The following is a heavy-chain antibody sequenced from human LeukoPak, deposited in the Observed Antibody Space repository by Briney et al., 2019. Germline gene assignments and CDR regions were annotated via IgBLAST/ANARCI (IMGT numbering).Heavy chain of an antibody. Sequence: PSDTLSLTCAVSGGSISSGGYSWSWIRQPPGKGLEWIGYIYHNGNTYYSPSLKSRVTISVDRSKNQLSLKLSSVTAEDTAVYYCARDQEGFDYWGQGTLVTVSS. V-gene: IGHV4-30-2*01. CDR2: IYHNGNT. CDR3: ARDQEGFDY. J-gene: IGHJ4*02. CDR1: GGSISSGGYS.